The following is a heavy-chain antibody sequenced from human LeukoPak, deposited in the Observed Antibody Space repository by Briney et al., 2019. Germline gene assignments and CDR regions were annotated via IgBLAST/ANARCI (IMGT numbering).Heavy chain of an antibody. Sequence: PGGSLRLSCAASGFTFSSFWMSWVRQAPGEGPEWVGNINQDGSEKYYVDSVKGRFTISRDNAKNSLYLQMNSLRAEDTAVYYCARDCIAGYYYYGMDVWGQGTTVTVSS. V-gene: IGHV3-7*01. CDR1: GFTFSSFW. J-gene: IGHJ6*02. D-gene: IGHD6-13*01. CDR2: INQDGSEK. CDR3: ARDCIAGYYYYGMDV.